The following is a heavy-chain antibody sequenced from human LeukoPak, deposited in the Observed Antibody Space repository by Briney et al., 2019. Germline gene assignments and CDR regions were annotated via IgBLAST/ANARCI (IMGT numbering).Heavy chain of an antibody. J-gene: IGHJ3*02. Sequence: SETLSLTCTVSGGSISSYYWSWIRQPAGKGLEWIGRIYTSGSTNYNPSLKSRVTMSVDTSKNQFSLKLSSVTAADTAVYYCASRAPLGSSSSWDAFDIWGQGTMVTVSS. V-gene: IGHV4-4*07. CDR3: ASRAPLGSSSSWDAFDI. D-gene: IGHD6-6*01. CDR2: IYTSGST. CDR1: GGSISSYY.